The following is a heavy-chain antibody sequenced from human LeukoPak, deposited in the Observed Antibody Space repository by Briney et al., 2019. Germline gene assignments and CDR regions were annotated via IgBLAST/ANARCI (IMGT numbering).Heavy chain of an antibody. CDR3: TLYNH. V-gene: IGHV1-2*02. D-gene: IGHD5-24*01. CDR1: GYSFTAYY. J-gene: IGHJ4*02. Sequence: ASVKVSCKTSGYSFTAYYIHWMRQAPGQGLEWMGWINPKSGGTNYAQKFQGRVTMTRDTSISTAYMEVSRLGSDDTAVYYCTLYNHWGRGTLLTVSS. CDR2: INPKSGGT.